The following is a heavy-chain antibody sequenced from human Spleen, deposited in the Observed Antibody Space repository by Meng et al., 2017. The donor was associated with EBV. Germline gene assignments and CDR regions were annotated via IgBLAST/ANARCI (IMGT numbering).Heavy chain of an antibody. J-gene: IGHJ4*02. V-gene: IGHV4-34*01. CDR3: ARGPYYE. D-gene: IGHD1-26*01. CDR2: INQSGSI. Sequence: QVHIQRWGAGLLKPSETLSLTCAVFGGSFSSYYWSWIRQPPGKGLEWIGEINQSGSIYYNPSLMGRVTIPGDTSRNQFSLKLISVTAADTAVYYCARGPYYEWGQGTLVTVSS. CDR1: GGSFSSYY.